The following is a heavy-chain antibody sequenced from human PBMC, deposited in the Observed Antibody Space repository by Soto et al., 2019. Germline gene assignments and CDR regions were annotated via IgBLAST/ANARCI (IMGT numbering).Heavy chain of an antibody. V-gene: IGHV1-69*01. CDR3: ASGASRWYPYFFDS. D-gene: IGHD6-13*01. CDR1: EGTFNSYA. CDR2: IIPYYNTL. J-gene: IGHJ4*02. Sequence: AQVVQSGAEGRKPGSSVKLSCKASEGTFNSYAIAWVRQAPGQGLEWMGGIIPYYNTLNYAQKFQDRVTITADDSTNTVYMELSSLRSDDTAVYFCASGASRWYPYFFDSWAQGTLVTVSS.